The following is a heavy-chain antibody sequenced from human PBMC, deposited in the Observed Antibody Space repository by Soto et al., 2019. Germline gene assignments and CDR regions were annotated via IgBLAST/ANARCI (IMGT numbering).Heavy chain of an antibody. CDR3: ARRGSGSYYDY. CDR2: ISGSGGST. D-gene: IGHD1-26*01. V-gene: IGHV3-23*01. Sequence: EVQLLESGGGLVQPGGSLRISCAASGFTVSSYAMRWVRQAPGKGLEWVSAISGSGGSTYYADSVKGRFTISRDNSKNTLYLQMNSLRAEDTAVYYCARRGSGSYYDYWGQGTLVTVSS. CDR1: GFTVSSYA. J-gene: IGHJ4*02.